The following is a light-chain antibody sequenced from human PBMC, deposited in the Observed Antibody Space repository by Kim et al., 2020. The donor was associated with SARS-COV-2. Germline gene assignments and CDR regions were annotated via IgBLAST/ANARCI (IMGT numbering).Light chain of an antibody. V-gene: IGLV2-8*01. CDR3: SSYAGSNSAV. J-gene: IGLJ1*01. Sequence: GQSATISCTGTSSDVGGYNYVSWYQQHPGKAPKLMIYEVSKRPSGVPDRFSGSKSGNTASLTVSGLQAEDEADYYCSSYAGSNSAVFGTGTKVTVL. CDR1: SSDVGGYNY. CDR2: EVS.